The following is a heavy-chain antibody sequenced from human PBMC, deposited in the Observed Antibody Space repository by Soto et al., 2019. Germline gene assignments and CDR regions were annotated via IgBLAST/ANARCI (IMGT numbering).Heavy chain of an antibody. D-gene: IGHD4-17*01. Sequence: QVQLQESGPGLVKPSETLSLTCTVSGGSISSYYWSWIRQPPGKGLEWIGYIYYSGSTNYNPSLNSRVTISVDTSKNQFSLKLSSVTAADTAVYYCARHYGDYDDAFDIWGQGTMVTVSS. CDR1: GGSISSYY. CDR3: ARHYGDYDDAFDI. CDR2: IYYSGST. J-gene: IGHJ3*02. V-gene: IGHV4-59*08.